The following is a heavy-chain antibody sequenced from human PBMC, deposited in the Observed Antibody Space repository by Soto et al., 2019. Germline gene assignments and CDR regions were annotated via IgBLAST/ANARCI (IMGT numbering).Heavy chain of an antibody. V-gene: IGHV3-74*01. D-gene: IGHD3-10*01. J-gene: IGHJ4*02. CDR2: IDNDGSRT. CDR1: GFTFSSYC. CDR3: ARAGSYRFDY. Sequence: EVQLVESGGGLAQPGGSLRLSCAASGFTFSSYCVHWVRQAPGKGLVWVARIDNDGSRTSYADSVKGRFTISRDNAENTLYLQMNSLRAEDTAVYYCARAGSYRFDYWGQGTLVTVSS.